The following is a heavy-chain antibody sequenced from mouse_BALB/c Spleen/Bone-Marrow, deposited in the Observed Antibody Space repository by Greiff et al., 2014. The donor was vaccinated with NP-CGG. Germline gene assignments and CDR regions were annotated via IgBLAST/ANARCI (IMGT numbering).Heavy chain of an antibody. CDR3: ARRGSMDY. J-gene: IGHJ4*01. CDR1: GYTFTDYS. V-gene: IGHV1-67*01. CDR2: ISTYYGDA. Sequence: VQLQQSGAELVRPGVSVKISCKGSGYTFTDYSIHWVRQSHAKSLEWIGVISTYYGDANYNQKFKRKATMTVDKSSSTAYMELARLTSEDSAIYYCARRGSMDYWGQGTSVTVSS.